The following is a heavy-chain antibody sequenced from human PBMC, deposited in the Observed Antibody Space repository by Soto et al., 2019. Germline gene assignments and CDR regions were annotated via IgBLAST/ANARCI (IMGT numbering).Heavy chain of an antibody. V-gene: IGHV3-9*01. CDR3: AKDPRNSGWSEEGYGAFDI. D-gene: IGHD6-19*01. J-gene: IGHJ3*02. CDR1: GFNFDDNA. Sequence: EVQLAESGGGLVQPGRSLRLSCAASGFNFDDNAMHWVRQAPGKGLEWVSGISWKSGKEAYADSVRGRFTISRDNAKNSLYLQMNSLRTEDTALYYCAKDPRNSGWSEEGYGAFDIWGQGTMVTVSS. CDR2: ISWKSGKE.